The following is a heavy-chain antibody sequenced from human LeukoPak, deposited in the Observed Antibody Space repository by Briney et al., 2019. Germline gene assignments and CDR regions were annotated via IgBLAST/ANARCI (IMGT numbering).Heavy chain of an antibody. Sequence: GGSLRLSCAASGFTFSSYAMSWVRQAPGKGLEWVSAISGSGGSTYYADSVKGRFTISRDNSKNTLYLQMNSLRAEDTAVYYCAKVPPWVHDFGVVIIYFDYWGQGTLVTVSS. CDR1: GFTFSSYA. CDR3: AKVPPWVHDFGVVIIYFDY. V-gene: IGHV3-23*01. D-gene: IGHD3-3*01. J-gene: IGHJ4*02. CDR2: ISGSGGST.